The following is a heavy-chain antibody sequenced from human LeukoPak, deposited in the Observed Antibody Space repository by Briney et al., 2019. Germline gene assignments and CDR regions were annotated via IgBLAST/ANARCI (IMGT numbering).Heavy chain of an antibody. CDR1: GFTFSSYA. CDR2: ISGGGGYI. D-gene: IGHD3-22*01. J-gene: IGHJ4*01. V-gene: IGHV3-23*01. Sequence: GGSLRLSCAASGFTFSSYAMSWVRQAPGRGLEWVSSISGGGGYINYADSVKGRFTISRDNSKNTLYLQMNSLRAEDTAVYYCAKDRLGALYYYDSSGYYRFDYWGQGTLVTVSS. CDR3: AKDRLGALYYYDSSGYYRFDY.